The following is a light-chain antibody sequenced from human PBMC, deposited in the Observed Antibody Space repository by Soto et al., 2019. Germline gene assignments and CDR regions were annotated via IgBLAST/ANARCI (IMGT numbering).Light chain of an antibody. CDR1: ENIYTN. CDR3: QQYYNWPRT. Sequence: EIVMTQSPATVSVSPGERATLSCRASENIYTNLAWYQQKPGQAPRLLFYGASTRATGLPARFSGTGSGTEFTLTINSLQAEDSAVYYCQQYYNWPRTFCQGTRLEIK. V-gene: IGKV3-15*01. CDR2: GAS. J-gene: IGKJ5*01.